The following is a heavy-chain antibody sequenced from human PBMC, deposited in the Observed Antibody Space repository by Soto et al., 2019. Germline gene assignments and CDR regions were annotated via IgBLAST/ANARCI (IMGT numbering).Heavy chain of an antibody. CDR3: ARVLRGYSYGYVNWFDP. D-gene: IGHD5-18*01. Sequence: GGSLRLSCAASGFTFSSYWMSWVRQAPGKGLEWVANIKQDGSEKYYVDSVKGRFTISRDNAKNSLYLQMNSLRAEDTAVYYCARVLRGYSYGYVNWFDPWGQGTLVTVYS. V-gene: IGHV3-7*03. CDR2: IKQDGSEK. J-gene: IGHJ5*02. CDR1: GFTFSSYW.